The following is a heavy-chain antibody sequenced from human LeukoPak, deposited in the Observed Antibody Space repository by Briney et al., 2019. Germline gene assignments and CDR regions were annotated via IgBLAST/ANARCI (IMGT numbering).Heavy chain of an antibody. J-gene: IGHJ3*02. CDR1: GFTFSDHY. D-gene: IGHD3-10*01. CDR2: ISGSSDYT. Sequence: GGSLRLSCAASGFTFSDHYMNWVRQAPAKGLEWVSYISGSSDYTNYADSVKGRFTISRDNARNSLYLEMNSLRAEDTAVYYCARDDGYGSGSRDSFDIWGQGTMVTVSS. V-gene: IGHV3-11*05. CDR3: ARDDGYGSGSRDSFDI.